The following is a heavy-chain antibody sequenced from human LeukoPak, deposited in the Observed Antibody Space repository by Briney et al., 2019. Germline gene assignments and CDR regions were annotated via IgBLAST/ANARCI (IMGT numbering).Heavy chain of an antibody. V-gene: IGHV4-59*01. CDR1: GGSISSYY. CDR3: AAGKILDAFDI. CDR2: IYYSGST. Sequence: SETLSLTCTVSGGSISSYYWSWIRQPPEKGLEWIGYIYYSGSTNYNPSLKSRVTISVDTSKNQFSLKLSSVTAADTAVYYCAAGKILDAFDIWGQGTMVTVSS. D-gene: IGHD2-15*01. J-gene: IGHJ3*02.